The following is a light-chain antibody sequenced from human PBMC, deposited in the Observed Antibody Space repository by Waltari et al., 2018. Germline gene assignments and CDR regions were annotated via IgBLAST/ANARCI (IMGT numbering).Light chain of an antibody. CDR1: NSNIGSNS. J-gene: IGLJ3*02. V-gene: IGLV1-44*01. Sequence: QSVLTQPPPVSGTPGQRVTISCSGSNSNIGSNSVHWYQQLPGTAPKLLIYNNNQGPSGVPDRFSASKSGTSASLAITGLQSEDEADYYCAVWDDDLGGVFGGGTKLTVL. CDR2: NNN. CDR3: AVWDDDLGGV.